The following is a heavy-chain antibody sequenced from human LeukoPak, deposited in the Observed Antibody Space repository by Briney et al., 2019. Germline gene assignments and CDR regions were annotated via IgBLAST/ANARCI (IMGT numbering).Heavy chain of an antibody. J-gene: IGHJ5*02. V-gene: IGHV1-18*01. CDR1: GYTFTSYG. D-gene: IGHD6-19*01. Sequence: GASVKVSCKASGYTFTSYGISWVRQAPGQGLEWMGWISAYNGNTNYAQKLQGRVTMTTDTSTCTAYMELRSLRSDDTAVYYCARGSSGWFYNWFDPWGQGTLVTVSS. CDR3: ARGSSGWFYNWFDP. CDR2: ISAYNGNT.